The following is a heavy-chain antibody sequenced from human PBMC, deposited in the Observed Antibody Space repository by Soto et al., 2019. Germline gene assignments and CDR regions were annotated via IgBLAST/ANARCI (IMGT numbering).Heavy chain of an antibody. CDR3: ARASYYYDGSGYHGY. D-gene: IGHD3-22*01. V-gene: IGHV3-21*01. J-gene: IGHJ4*02. Sequence: GGSLRLSCAASGFTFSSYSMNWVRQAPGKGLEWVSSISSSSSYIYYADSVKGRFTISRDNAKNSLYLQMNSLRAEDTAVYYCARASYYYDGSGYHGYWGQGTLVTVSS. CDR1: GFTFSSYS. CDR2: ISSSSSYI.